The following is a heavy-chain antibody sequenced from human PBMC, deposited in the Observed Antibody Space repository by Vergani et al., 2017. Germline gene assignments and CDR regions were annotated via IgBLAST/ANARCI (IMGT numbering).Heavy chain of an antibody. D-gene: IGHD4-23*01. J-gene: IGHJ4*02. CDR1: GFTFSDYY. CDR3: AKQFSTVVTPFDY. V-gene: IGHV3-23*04. CDR2: ISGSGGST. Sequence: VQLVESGGGLVKPGGSLRLSCAASGFTFSDYYMSWIRQAPGKGLEWVSAISGSGGSTYYADSVKGRFTISRDNSKNTLYLQMNSLRAEDTAVYYCAKQFSTVVTPFDYWGQGTLVTVSS.